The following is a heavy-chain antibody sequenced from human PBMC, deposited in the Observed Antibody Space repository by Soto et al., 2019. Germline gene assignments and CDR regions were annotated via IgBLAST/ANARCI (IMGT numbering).Heavy chain of an antibody. V-gene: IGHV3-9*01. D-gene: IGHD6-19*01. CDR3: VKDMFRGHSSGYMGYYFYGMDV. J-gene: IGHJ6*02. CDR1: GFTFDDYA. CDR2: ISWNRGGI. Sequence: EVQLVESGGGLVQPGRSLRLSCAASGFTFDDYAMHWVRQAPGKGLEWVSGISWNRGGIGYADSVKGRFTISRDNAKNSLFLEMSSLRAEDTALYYCVKDMFRGHSSGYMGYYFYGMDVWGQGTTVTVSS.